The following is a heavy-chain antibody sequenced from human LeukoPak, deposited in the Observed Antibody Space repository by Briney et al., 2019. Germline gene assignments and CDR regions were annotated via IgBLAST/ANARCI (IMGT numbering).Heavy chain of an antibody. D-gene: IGHD2-2*01. Sequence: GRSLRLSCAAPGLTFSSYGMHWVRQAPGKGLEWVAVISYDGSNKYYADSVKGRFTISRDNSKNTLYLQMNSLRAEDTAVYYCAKEGYCSSTSCYFVDYWGQGTLVTVSS. CDR1: GLTFSSYG. CDR3: AKEGYCSSTSCYFVDY. CDR2: ISYDGSNK. J-gene: IGHJ4*02. V-gene: IGHV3-30*18.